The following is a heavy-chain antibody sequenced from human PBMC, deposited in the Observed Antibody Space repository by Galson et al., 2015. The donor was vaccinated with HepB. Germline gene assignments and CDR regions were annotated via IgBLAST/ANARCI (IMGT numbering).Heavy chain of an antibody. Sequence: SLRLSCAASGFTFSSYAMHWVRQAPGKGLEWVAVISYDGSNKYYADSVKGRFTISRDNSKNTLYLQMNSLRAEDTAVYYCAREDGSGSYYPAPFDYWGQGTLVTVSS. J-gene: IGHJ4*02. CDR1: GFTFSSYA. CDR2: ISYDGSNK. V-gene: IGHV3-30-3*01. D-gene: IGHD1-26*01. CDR3: AREDGSGSYYPAPFDY.